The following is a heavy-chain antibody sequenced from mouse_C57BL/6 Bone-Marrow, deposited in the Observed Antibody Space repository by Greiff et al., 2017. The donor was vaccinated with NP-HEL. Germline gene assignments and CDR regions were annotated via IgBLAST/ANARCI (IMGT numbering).Heavy chain of an antibody. CDR1: GFTFSSYA. Sequence: EVMLVESGGGLVKPGGSLKLSCAASGFTFSSYAMSWVRQTLEKRLEWVATISDGGSYTYYPDNVKGRFTISRDDAKNNLYLQMSHLKSEATAMYYCARENDWDGAWFAYWGQGTLVTVSA. D-gene: IGHD4-1*01. J-gene: IGHJ3*01. CDR2: ISDGGSYT. CDR3: ARENDWDGAWFAY. V-gene: IGHV5-4*01.